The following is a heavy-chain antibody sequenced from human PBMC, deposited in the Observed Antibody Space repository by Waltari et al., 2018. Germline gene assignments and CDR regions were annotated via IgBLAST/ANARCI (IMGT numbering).Heavy chain of an antibody. CDR2: IYSGGST. V-gene: IGHV3-53*01. Sequence: EVQLAESGGGLIQPGGSLRLSCAASGFTVSSNYMSWVRQAPGKGLEWVSVIYSGGSTYYADSGKGRFTISRDNSKNTLYLQMNSLRAEDTAVYYCARGSLLPHFDYWGQGTLVTVSS. CDR1: GFTVSSNY. J-gene: IGHJ4*02. CDR3: ARGSLLPHFDY. D-gene: IGHD2-15*01.